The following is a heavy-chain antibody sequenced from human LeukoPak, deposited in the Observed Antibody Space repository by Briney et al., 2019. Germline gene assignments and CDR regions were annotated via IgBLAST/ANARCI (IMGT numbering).Heavy chain of an antibody. D-gene: IGHD3-10*01. CDR3: ARDTRGVIRLFTPFDI. Sequence: SETLSLTCAVSGGPISSSNWWSWVRQPPGKGLEWIGEIYHSGSTNYNPSLKSRVTISVDKSKNQFSLKLSSVTAADTAVYYCARDTRGVIRLFTPFDIWGQGTMVTVSS. J-gene: IGHJ3*02. V-gene: IGHV4-4*02. CDR2: IYHSGST. CDR1: GGPISSSNW.